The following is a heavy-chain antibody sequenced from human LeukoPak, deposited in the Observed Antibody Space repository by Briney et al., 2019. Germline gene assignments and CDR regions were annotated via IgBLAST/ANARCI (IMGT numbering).Heavy chain of an antibody. D-gene: IGHD1-26*01. CDR2: INHSGST. V-gene: IGHV4-34*01. CDR3: ARCRKEPYGMDV. Sequence: SETLSLTCTISGGSISSYYWSWIRQPPGKGLEWIGEINHSGSTNYNPSLKSRVTISVDTSKNQFSLKLSSVTAADTAVYYCARCRKEPYGMDVWGQGTTVTVSS. CDR1: GGSISSYY. J-gene: IGHJ6*02.